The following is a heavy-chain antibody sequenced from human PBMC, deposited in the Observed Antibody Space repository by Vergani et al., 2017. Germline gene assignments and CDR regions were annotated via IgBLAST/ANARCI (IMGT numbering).Heavy chain of an antibody. J-gene: IGHJ6*02. CDR1: GGTFSNYA. Sequence: QVQLVQSGAEVKKPGSSVKVSCKASGGTFSNYAISWVRQAPGQGPEWMGGIIPMFGTANYAQKFQGRVTITADESTSTAYMELTSLRSEDTAVYYCARTLTAAAYYYYYYGMDVWGQGTTVTVSS. V-gene: IGHV1-69*01. CDR2: IIPMFGTA. D-gene: IGHD6-13*01. CDR3: ARTLTAAAYYYYYYGMDV.